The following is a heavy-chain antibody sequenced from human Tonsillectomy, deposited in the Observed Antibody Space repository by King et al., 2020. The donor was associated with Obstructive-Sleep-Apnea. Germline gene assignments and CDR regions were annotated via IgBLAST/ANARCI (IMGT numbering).Heavy chain of an antibody. D-gene: IGHD3-10*01. J-gene: IGHJ5*02. CDR2: IYYSGST. CDR3: ARGGLMVRGVMGWIDP. CDR1: GGSISSGGYY. V-gene: IGHV4-31*03. Sequence: VQLQESGPGLVKPSQTLSLTCTVSGGSISSGGYYWSWIRQHPGKGLEWIGYIYYSGSTYYNPSLKSRVTISVDTSKNQFSLKLSSVTAADTAVYYCARGGLMVRGVMGWIDPWGQGTLVTVSS.